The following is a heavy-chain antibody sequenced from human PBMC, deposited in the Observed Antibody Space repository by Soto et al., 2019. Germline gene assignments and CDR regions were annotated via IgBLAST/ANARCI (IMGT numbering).Heavy chain of an antibody. CDR1: GFTFSNAW. V-gene: IGHV3-15*07. D-gene: IGHD2-2*01. J-gene: IGHJ6*02. CDR2: IKSKTDGGTT. CDR3: TRDIVVVPADYYYYGMDV. Sequence: EVQLVESGGGLVKPGGSLRLSCAASGFTFSNAWMNWVRQAPGKGLEWVGRIKSKTDGGTTDYAAPVKGRFIISRDDSKNTLYLQMNSLKTEDTAVYYCTRDIVVVPADYYYYGMDVWGQGTTVTVSS.